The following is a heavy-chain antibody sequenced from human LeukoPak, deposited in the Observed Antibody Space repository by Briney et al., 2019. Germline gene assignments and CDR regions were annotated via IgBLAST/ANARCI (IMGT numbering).Heavy chain of an antibody. CDR2: INRSGST. CDR3: ARGPSKFGERDY. CDR1: GGSFRGYY. D-gene: IGHD3-10*01. J-gene: IGHJ4*02. V-gene: IGHV4-34*01. Sequence: SEALSLTCAVYGGSFRGYYWSWIPQPPGKGLEWIGEINRSGSTNYNPSLKSRVTISVDTSKNQFSLKLSSVTAADTAVYYCARGPSKFGERDYWGQGTLVTVSS.